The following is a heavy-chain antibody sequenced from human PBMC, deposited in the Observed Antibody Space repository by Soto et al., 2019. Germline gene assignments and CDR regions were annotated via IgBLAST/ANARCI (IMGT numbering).Heavy chain of an antibody. Sequence: ASVKVSFKASGYTFTSYAMHWLRQAPGQRLEWMGWINAGNGNTKYSQKFQGRVTITRDTSASTAYMELSSLRSEDTARYYCARADYNSDYLLLYVDYWGQGTPVTVSS. J-gene: IGHJ4*02. CDR3: ARADYNSDYLLLYVDY. V-gene: IGHV1-3*01. CDR2: INAGNGNT. D-gene: IGHD3-22*01. CDR1: GYTFTSYA.